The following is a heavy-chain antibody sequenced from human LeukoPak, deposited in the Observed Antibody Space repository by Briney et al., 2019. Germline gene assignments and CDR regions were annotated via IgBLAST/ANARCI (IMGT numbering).Heavy chain of an antibody. J-gene: IGHJ4*02. CDR2: IKQDGSEK. CDR3: ARDKWELPWAFDY. D-gene: IGHD1-26*01. CDR1: GFTFSSCW. V-gene: IGHV3-7*01. Sequence: PGGSLRLSCAASGFTFSSCWMSWVRQAPGKGLEWVANIKQDGSEKYYVDSVKGRFTISRDNAKNSLYLQMNSLRAEDTAVYYCARDKWELPWAFDYWDQGILVTVSS.